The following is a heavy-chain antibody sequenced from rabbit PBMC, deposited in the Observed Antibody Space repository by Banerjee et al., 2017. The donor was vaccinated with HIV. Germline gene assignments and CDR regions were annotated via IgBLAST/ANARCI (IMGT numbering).Heavy chain of an antibody. D-gene: IGHD2-1*01. V-gene: IGHV1S45*01. Sequence: QEQLEESGGDLVKPEGSLTLTCTASGIDFSSDYDMCWVRQAPGKGLEWIGWIYITSGTAYYASWVKSRFTISKTSSTTVTLQMTSLTAADTATYFCARGYNYDDSGNWDGFDPWGPGTLVTVS. CDR3: ARGYNYDDSGNWDGFDP. CDR1: GIDFSSDYD. CDR2: IYITSGTA. J-gene: IGHJ2*01.